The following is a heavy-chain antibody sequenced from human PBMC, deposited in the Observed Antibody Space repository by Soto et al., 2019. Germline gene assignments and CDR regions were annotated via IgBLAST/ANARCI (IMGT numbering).Heavy chain of an antibody. CDR1: GYTFTSYG. CDR3: ARDGAVAGTASFHP. Sequence: ASVKVSCKASGYTFTSYGISWVRQAPGQGLEWMGWISAYNGNTNYAQKLQGRVTMTTDTSTSTAYMELRSLRSDDTAVYYCARDGAVAGTASFHPWGPGTLVTVSS. V-gene: IGHV1-18*01. D-gene: IGHD6-19*01. CDR2: ISAYNGNT. J-gene: IGHJ5*02.